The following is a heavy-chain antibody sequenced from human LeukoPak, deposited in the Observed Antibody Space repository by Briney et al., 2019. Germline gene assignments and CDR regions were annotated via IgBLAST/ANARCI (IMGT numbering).Heavy chain of an antibody. V-gene: IGHV1-69*05. CDR3: ARVGAAAGSFYFGY. Sequence: SVKVSCKASGGTFSSYAISWVRQAPGQGLEWMGGIIPIFGTANYAQKFQGRVTITTDESTSTAYMELSSLRSEDTAVYYCARVGAAAGSFYFGYWGQGTLVTVSS. CDR2: IIPIFGTA. CDR1: GGTFSSYA. J-gene: IGHJ4*02. D-gene: IGHD6-13*01.